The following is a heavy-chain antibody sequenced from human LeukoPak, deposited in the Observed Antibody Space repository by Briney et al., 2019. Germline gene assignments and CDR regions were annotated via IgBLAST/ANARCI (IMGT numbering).Heavy chain of an antibody. Sequence: GGSLRLSCAASGFTFSTFAMSWVRQTPGKGLEWVAATSSSDAGTYHADSVRGRFTISRDNSKNTLYLQMNSLRAGDAAVYFCAKAPVTSCRGAYCYPFDSWGQGTLVTVSS. CDR2: TSSSDAGT. V-gene: IGHV3-23*01. CDR1: GFTFSTFA. D-gene: IGHD2-21*01. CDR3: AKAPVTSCRGAYCYPFDS. J-gene: IGHJ4*02.